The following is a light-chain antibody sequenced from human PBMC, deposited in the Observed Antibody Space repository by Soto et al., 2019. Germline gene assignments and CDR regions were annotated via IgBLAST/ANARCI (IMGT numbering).Light chain of an antibody. CDR1: SGHSSYA. V-gene: IGLV4-69*01. CDR2: LNSDGSH. CDR3: QTWGTGIHVV. Sequence: QPVLTQSPSASASLGASVKLTCTLSSGHSSYAIAWHQQQPEKGPRYLMKLNSDGSHSKGDGIPDRFSGSSSGAERYLTISSLQSEDEAYYYCQTWGTGIHVVFGGGTQLTVL. J-gene: IGLJ2*01.